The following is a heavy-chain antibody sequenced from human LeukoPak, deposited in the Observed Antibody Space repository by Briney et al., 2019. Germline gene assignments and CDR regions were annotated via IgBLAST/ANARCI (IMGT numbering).Heavy chain of an antibody. CDR2: IYTSGST. D-gene: IGHD6-19*01. Sequence: SETLSLTCTVSGGSISSYYWSWIRQPAGKGLEWIGRIYTSGSTNYNPSLKSRVTISVDTSKNQFSLKLSSVTAADTAVYYCARHGKQWLPRDYFDYWGQGTLATVSS. CDR3: ARHGKQWLPRDYFDY. CDR1: GGSISSYY. J-gene: IGHJ4*02. V-gene: IGHV4-4*07.